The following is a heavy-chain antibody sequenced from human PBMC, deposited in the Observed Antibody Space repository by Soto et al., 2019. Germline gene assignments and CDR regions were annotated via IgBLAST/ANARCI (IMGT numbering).Heavy chain of an antibody. CDR1: GGSISSGGYY. CDR2: IYYTGST. Sequence: QVQLQESGPGLVKPSQTLSLTCTVSGGSISSGGYYWSWIRQHPGKGLEWIGYIYYTGSTYYNPSLKSRVTISVDTSTNQCSLQLSSVTAADSAVYYCARESRDFYYYYLDVWGKGTTVTVSS. V-gene: IGHV4-31*03. CDR3: ARESRDFYYYYLDV. J-gene: IGHJ6*03.